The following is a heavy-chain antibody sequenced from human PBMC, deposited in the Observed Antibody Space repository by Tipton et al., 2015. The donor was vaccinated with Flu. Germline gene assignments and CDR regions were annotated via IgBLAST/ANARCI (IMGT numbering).Heavy chain of an antibody. CDR3: ARASIRGDIVVVPATPKHFDY. J-gene: IGHJ4*02. CDR2: ISAYNGNT. CDR1: GYTLTSYG. Sequence: QLVQSGPEVKKPGASVKVSCKASGYTLTSYGISWVRQAPGQGLEWMGWISAYNGNTNYAQKLQGRVTMTTDTSTSTAYMELRSLRSDDTAVYYCARASIRGDIVVVPATPKHFDYWGQGTLVTVSS. V-gene: IGHV1-18*04. D-gene: IGHD2-2*01.